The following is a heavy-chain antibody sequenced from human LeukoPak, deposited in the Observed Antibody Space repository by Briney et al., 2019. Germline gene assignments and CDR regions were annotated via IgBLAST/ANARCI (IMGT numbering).Heavy chain of an antibody. V-gene: IGHV1-18*01. Sequence: GASVKVSCKASGYTFTTYGICWVRQAPGQGLEWLGWISGYNGDTNYAHSLQDRVIMTTDTSTSTAYMELRNLNFNDTAVYYCARDWNNGAGQQLVYYLGQGTLVTVSS. CDR1: GYTFTTYG. CDR2: ISGYNGDT. J-gene: IGHJ4*02. D-gene: IGHD6-6*01. CDR3: ARDWNNGAGQQLVYY.